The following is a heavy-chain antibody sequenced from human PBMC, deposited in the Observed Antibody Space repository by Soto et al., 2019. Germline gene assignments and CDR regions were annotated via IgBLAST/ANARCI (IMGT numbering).Heavy chain of an antibody. Sequence: PGGSLRLSCAASGFTFSSYGMHWVRQAPGKGLEWVAVIWYDGSNKYYADSVKGRFTISRDNSKNTLYLQMNSLRAEDTAVYYCARAAYDFWSGLSPYYYYGMDVWGQGTTVTVSS. D-gene: IGHD3-3*01. CDR1: GFTFSSYG. CDR2: IWYDGSNK. J-gene: IGHJ6*02. V-gene: IGHV3-33*01. CDR3: ARAAYDFWSGLSPYYYYGMDV.